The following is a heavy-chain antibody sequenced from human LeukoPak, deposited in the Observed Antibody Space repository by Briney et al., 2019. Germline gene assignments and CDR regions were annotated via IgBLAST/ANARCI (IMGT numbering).Heavy chain of an antibody. Sequence: GRSLRLSCAASGFTFSSYAMHWVRQAPGKGLEYVSAISSNGGSTYYANSVKGRFTISRDNSKNTLYLQMGSLRAEDMAVYYCARDKTMVRGVKYYYMDVWGKGTTVTVSS. D-gene: IGHD3-10*01. CDR1: GFTFSSYA. V-gene: IGHV3-64*01. CDR3: ARDKTMVRGVKYYYMDV. J-gene: IGHJ6*03. CDR2: ISSNGGST.